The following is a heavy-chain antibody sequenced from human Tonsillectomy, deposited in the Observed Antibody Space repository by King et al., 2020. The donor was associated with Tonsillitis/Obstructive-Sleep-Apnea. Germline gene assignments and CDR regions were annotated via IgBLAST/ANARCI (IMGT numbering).Heavy chain of an antibody. V-gene: IGHV3-72*01. CDR1: GFTFSDNY. CDR3: VSGVVGVFDY. D-gene: IGHD1-26*01. CDR2: TRNKVNSYTT. Sequence: VQLVESGGGLVQPGGSLRLSCAASGFTFSDNYMDWVRQAPGKGLEWVGRTRNKVNSYTTEYAASVKGRFTISRDDSKNSLHLQMNSLKTEDTAVYYCVSGVVGVFDYWGQGTLVTVSS. J-gene: IGHJ4*02.